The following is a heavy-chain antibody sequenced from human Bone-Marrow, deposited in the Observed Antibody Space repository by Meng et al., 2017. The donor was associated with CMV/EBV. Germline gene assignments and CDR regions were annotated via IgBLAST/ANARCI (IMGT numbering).Heavy chain of an antibody. D-gene: IGHD3-22*01. Sequence: GESLKISCAASGFTFSSYAMHWVRQAPGKGLEWVAVITYDGSNKYYTGSVKGRFTTSRDNSKNTLYLQMNSLRAEDTAVYYCAREPIGSGYAYFDYWGQGTLVTVSS. V-gene: IGHV3-30-3*01. J-gene: IGHJ4*02. CDR3: AREPIGSGYAYFDY. CDR2: ITYDGSNK. CDR1: GFTFSSYA.